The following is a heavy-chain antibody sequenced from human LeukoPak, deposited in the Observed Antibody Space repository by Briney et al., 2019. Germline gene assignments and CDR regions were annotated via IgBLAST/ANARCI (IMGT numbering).Heavy chain of an antibody. CDR3: SSPGRYCSGGSCYCLFDY. CDR1: GGTFSSYA. J-gene: IGHJ4*02. CDR2: IIPIFGTA. Sequence: ASVKVSCKASGGTFSSYAISWVRQAPRQGLKWMGGIIPIFGTANYAQKFQGRVTITADESTSTAYMELSSLRSEDTAVYYCSSPGRYCSGGSCYCLFDYWGQGTLVTVSS. V-gene: IGHV1-69*13. D-gene: IGHD2-15*01.